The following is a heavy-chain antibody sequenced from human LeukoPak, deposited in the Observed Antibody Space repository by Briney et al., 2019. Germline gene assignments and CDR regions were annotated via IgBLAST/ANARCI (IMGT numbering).Heavy chain of an antibody. CDR1: GGSFSGFY. Sequence: SETLSLTCAVSGGSFSGFYWSWIRQPPGKGLEWIGEINHSGSTNYNPSLKSRVTISVDTSKNQFSLKLSSVTAADTAVYYCARRITMVRGVIKSYGMDVWGQGTTVTVSS. V-gene: IGHV4-34*01. CDR3: ARRITMVRGVIKSYGMDV. J-gene: IGHJ6*02. CDR2: INHSGST. D-gene: IGHD3-10*01.